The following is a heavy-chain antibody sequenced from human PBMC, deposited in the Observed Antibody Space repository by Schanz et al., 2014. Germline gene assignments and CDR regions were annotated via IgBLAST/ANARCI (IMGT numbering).Heavy chain of an antibody. CDR2: INPSSGTT. D-gene: IGHD2-2*01. V-gene: IGHV1-46*03. J-gene: IGHJ4*02. CDR1: GYTFTTYY. CDR3: ARGGFFDSTSFDS. Sequence: QVQVVQSGAEVKQPGASVKVSCKASGYTFTTYYIHWVRQAPGQGLEWMGKINPSSGTTRIAQNFQGRLTVTRDTSTSTVNMELSSLRSEDTAVYYCARGGFFDSTSFDSWGQGTLVTVSS.